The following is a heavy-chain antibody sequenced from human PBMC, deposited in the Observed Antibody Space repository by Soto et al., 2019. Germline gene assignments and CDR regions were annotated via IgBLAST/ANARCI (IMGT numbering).Heavy chain of an antibody. CDR2: IIPILGIA. D-gene: IGHD2-15*01. CDR3: ARVWSGYCSGGSCHTRGYYGMDV. J-gene: IGHJ6*02. V-gene: IGHV1-69*02. CDR1: GGTFSSYT. Sequence: ASVKVSCKASGGTFSSYTIGWVRQAPGQGLEWMGRIIPILGIANYAQKFQGRVTITADKSTSTAYMELSSLRSEDTAVYYCARVWSGYCSGGSCHTRGYYGMDVWGQGTTVTVSS.